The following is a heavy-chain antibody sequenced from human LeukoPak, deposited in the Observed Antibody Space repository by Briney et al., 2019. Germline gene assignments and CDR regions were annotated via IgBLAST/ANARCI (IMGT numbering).Heavy chain of an antibody. CDR3: AVDRVGATRYFQH. CDR1: GGTFSSYA. CDR2: ISAYNGNT. V-gene: IGHV1-18*01. J-gene: IGHJ1*01. Sequence: ASVKVSCKASGGTFSSYAISWVRQAPGQGLEWMGWISAYNGNTNYAQKLQGRVTMTTDTSTSTAYMELRSLRSDDTAVYYCAVDRVGATRYFQHWGQGTLVTVSS. D-gene: IGHD1-26*01.